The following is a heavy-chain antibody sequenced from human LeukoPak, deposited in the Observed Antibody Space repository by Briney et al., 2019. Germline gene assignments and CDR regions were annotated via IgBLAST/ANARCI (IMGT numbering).Heavy chain of an antibody. V-gene: IGHV1-2*04. CDR1: GYTLTELS. J-gene: IGHJ4*02. CDR3: ARGSVAGPHSNFDY. D-gene: IGHD6-19*01. Sequence: GASVKVSCKVSGYTLTELSMHWVRQAPGKGLEWMGWINPNSGGTNYAQKFQGWVTMTRDTSISTAYMELSRLRSDDTAVYYCARGSVAGPHSNFDYWGQGTLVTVSS. CDR2: INPNSGGT.